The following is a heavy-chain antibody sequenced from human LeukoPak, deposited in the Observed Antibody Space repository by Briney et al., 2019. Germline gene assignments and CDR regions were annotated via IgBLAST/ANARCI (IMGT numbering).Heavy chain of an antibody. CDR1: GFTFSSYS. J-gene: IGHJ4*02. CDR3: ARGVHYDFWSGSCFDY. V-gene: IGHV3-21*01. Sequence: KPGGSLRLSCAASGFTFSSYSMNWVRQAPGKGLEWVSSISSSSSYIYYADSVKGRFTISSDNAKNSLYLQMNSLRAEDTAVYYCARGVHYDFWSGSCFDYWGQGTLVTVSS. D-gene: IGHD3-3*01. CDR2: ISSSSSYI.